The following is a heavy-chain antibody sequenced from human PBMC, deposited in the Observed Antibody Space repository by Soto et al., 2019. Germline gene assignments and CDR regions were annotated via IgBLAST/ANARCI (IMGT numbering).Heavy chain of an antibody. CDR2: MYYSGST. Sequence: PSETLSLTCTVSGDSISSGSYYWSWIRQHPGKGLEWIGYMYYSGSTYYNPSLKSRITISRDTSKNQFSLRMSSVTAADTAMYYCARDNPDVCLPGFVPGGQGILVAVSS. CDR3: ARDNPDVCLPGFVP. J-gene: IGHJ5*02. V-gene: IGHV4-31*03. CDR1: GDSISSGSYY.